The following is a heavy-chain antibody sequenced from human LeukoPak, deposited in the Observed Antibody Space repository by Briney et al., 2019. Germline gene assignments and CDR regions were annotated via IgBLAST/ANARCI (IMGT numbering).Heavy chain of an antibody. J-gene: IGHJ4*02. V-gene: IGHV3-30*02. Sequence: PVGCLRLSCAASGFTFTNYAMHWVRQAPGKGLEWVAFIPYDGSDKYYADSVKGRFTISRDNSKNTLSLQMNSLRADDTAVYYCAKDWSASSGWFLDYWGQGTVVRVSS. CDR2: IPYDGSDK. CDR3: AKDWSASSGWFLDY. CDR1: GFTFTNYA. D-gene: IGHD6-19*01.